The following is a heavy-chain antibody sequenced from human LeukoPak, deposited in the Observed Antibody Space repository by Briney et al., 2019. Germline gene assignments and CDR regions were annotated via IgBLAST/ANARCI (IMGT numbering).Heavy chain of an antibody. CDR3: AKDAPITGTTEYFQH. CDR1: GFTFSTYA. Sequence: GGSLRLSCAASGFTFSTYAMGWVRQAPVKGLEWVSAISGSGGSTYYADSVKGRFTISRDNSKNTLYLQMNSLRAEDTAIYYCAKDAPITGTTEYFQHWGQGTLVTVSS. J-gene: IGHJ1*01. V-gene: IGHV3-23*01. CDR2: ISGSGGST. D-gene: IGHD1-20*01.